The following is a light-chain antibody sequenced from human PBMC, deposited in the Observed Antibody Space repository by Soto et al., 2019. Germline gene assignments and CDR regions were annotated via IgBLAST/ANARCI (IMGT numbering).Light chain of an antibody. CDR1: SDDVGAFNY. CDR2: EAS. Sequence: QSALTQPDSVSGSPGQSITISCTGTSDDVGAFNYVSWYQQHPGKAPKLMIFEASRPPSGVSNRFSGSKSGNTASLTISGLQAEDEADYYCTSYASSVNYVFGTGTKVTVL. CDR3: TSYASSVNYV. J-gene: IGLJ1*01. V-gene: IGLV2-14*01.